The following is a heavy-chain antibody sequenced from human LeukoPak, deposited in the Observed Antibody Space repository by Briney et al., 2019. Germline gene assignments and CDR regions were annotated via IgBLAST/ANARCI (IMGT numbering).Heavy chain of an antibody. D-gene: IGHD3-10*01. CDR1: GGTFSSYA. V-gene: IGHV1-69*04. J-gene: IGHJ4*02. CDR3: ARDGSLLPPDY. CDR2: IIPILGIA. Sequence: SVKVSCKASGGTFSSYAISWVRQAPGQGLEWMGRIIPILGIANYAQKFQGRVTMTTDTSTSTAYMELRSLRSDDTAVYYCARDGSLLPPDYWGQGTLVTVSS.